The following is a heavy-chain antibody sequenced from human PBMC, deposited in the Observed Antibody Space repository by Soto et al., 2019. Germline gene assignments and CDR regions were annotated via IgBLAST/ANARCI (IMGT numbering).Heavy chain of an antibody. CDR2: IIPVFGIA. CDR1: GGTFSRYS. J-gene: IGHJ6*02. CDR3: AREDRDRGTGLVPAAIDGMDV. D-gene: IGHD2-2*01. Sequence: QVQLVQSGAEVKKPGSSVKVSCKASGGTFSRYSFTWVRQAPGHGLEWMGRIIPVFGIASYAQKFQGRVTITADKSTSTAYMELSSLRSEDTAVYYCAREDRDRGTGLVPAAIDGMDVWGQGTTVTVSS. V-gene: IGHV1-69*08.